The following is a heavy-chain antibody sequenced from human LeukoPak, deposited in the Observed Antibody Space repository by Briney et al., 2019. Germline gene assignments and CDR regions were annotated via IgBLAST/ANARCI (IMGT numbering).Heavy chain of an antibody. Sequence: HGESLKISCKGSGYSFTSYWIAWVRQMPGKGLEWMGIIYPGDSETRYSPSFQGQVTISADKSISTAYLQWSSLKASDTAMYYCARRIAVSATFDYRGQGTLVTVSS. V-gene: IGHV5-51*01. CDR2: IYPGDSET. D-gene: IGHD6-13*01. J-gene: IGHJ4*02. CDR1: GYSFTSYW. CDR3: ARRIAVSATFDY.